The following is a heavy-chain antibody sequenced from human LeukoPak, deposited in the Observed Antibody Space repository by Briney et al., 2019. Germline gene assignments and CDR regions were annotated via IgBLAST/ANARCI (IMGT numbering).Heavy chain of an antibody. V-gene: IGHV4-34*01. CDR3: ARGGPYDILTKTQLRNFDY. D-gene: IGHD3-9*01. CDR1: GGSFSGYY. J-gene: IGHJ4*02. CDR2: INHSGST. Sequence: SETLSLTCAVYGGSFSGYYWSWIRQPPGKGLEWIGEINHSGSTNYNPSLKSRVTVSVDTSRNQFSLKLSSVTAADTAVYYCARGGPYDILTKTQLRNFDYWGQGTLVTVSS.